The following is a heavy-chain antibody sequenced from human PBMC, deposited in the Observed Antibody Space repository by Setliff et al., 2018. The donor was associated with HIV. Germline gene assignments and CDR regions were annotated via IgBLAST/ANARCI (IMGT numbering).Heavy chain of an antibody. CDR1: GYSFANYW. CDR2: IYPSDSDT. CDR3: ASSITVAGGRSYQYYAMDV. V-gene: IGHV5-51*01. D-gene: IGHD3-16*01. Sequence: PGESLKISCEGSGYSFANYWIGWVRQMPGKGLEWMGIIYPSDSDTRYSPAFQGQVTISADKSISTAYLQWSSLKASDTAMYYCASSITVAGGRSYQYYAMDVWGQGTTVTVSS. J-gene: IGHJ6*02.